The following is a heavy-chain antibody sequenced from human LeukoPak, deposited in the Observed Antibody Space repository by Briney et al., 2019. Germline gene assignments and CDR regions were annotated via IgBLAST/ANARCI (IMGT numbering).Heavy chain of an antibody. J-gene: IGHJ4*02. CDR2: IWYDGSNK. Sequence: GGSLRLSCAASGFTFSSYGMHGVGQAPGKGLEGVAVIWYDGSNKYYADSVKGRFTISRDNSKNTLYLQMNSLRAEDTAVYYCARDPVGARGGYFDYWGQGTLVTVSS. V-gene: IGHV3-33*01. D-gene: IGHD1-26*01. CDR3: ARDPVGARGGYFDY. CDR1: GFTFSSYG.